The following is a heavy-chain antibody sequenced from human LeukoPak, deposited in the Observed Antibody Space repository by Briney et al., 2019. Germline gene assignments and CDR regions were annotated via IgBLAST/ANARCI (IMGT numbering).Heavy chain of an antibody. CDR1: GFTFSSYS. J-gene: IGHJ4*02. Sequence: GGSLRLSCAASGFTFSSYSMNWVRQAPGKGLEWVSSISSSSSYIYYADSVKGRFTTSRDNAKNSLYLQMNSLRAEDTAVYYCARENSSGWYYFDYWGQGTLVTVSS. V-gene: IGHV3-21*01. D-gene: IGHD6-19*01. CDR2: ISSSSSYI. CDR3: ARENSSGWYYFDY.